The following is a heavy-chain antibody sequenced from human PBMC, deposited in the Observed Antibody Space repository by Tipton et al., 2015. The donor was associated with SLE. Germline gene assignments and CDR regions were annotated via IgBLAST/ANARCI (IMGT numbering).Heavy chain of an antibody. D-gene: IGHD1-26*01. J-gene: IGHJ4*02. CDR2: IYYTGST. CDR1: GGSFSSDTYL. Sequence: TLSLTCTVSGGSFSSDTYLWGWIRQPPGKGLEWIGDIYYTGSTYYNPSLKSRVTISVDTSKNQFSLKLSSVTAADTAVYYCARRSGSLLDYWGQGTLVTVSS. CDR3: ARRSGSLLDY. V-gene: IGHV4-39*07.